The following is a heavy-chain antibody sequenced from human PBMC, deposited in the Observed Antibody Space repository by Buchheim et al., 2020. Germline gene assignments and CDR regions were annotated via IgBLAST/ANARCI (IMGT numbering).Heavy chain of an antibody. J-gene: IGHJ4*02. CDR3: ARGRGGIAAAATYYFDY. D-gene: IGHD6-13*01. CDR1: GGSFSGYY. V-gene: IGHV4-34*01. Sequence: QVQLQQWGAGLLKPSETLSLTCAVYGGSFSGYYWSWIRQPPGKGLEWIGEINHSGSTTYNPSLQSRVTISVDTSKNQFSLKRSSVTAADTAVYYCARGRGGIAAAATYYFDYWGQGTL. CDR2: INHSGST.